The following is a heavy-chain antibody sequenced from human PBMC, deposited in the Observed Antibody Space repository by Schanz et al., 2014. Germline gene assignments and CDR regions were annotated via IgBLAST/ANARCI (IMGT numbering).Heavy chain of an antibody. D-gene: IGHD3-9*01. V-gene: IGHV1-18*01. J-gene: IGHJ4*02. CDR1: GYIFINSG. CDR2: ISVYNHNK. Sequence: QIQLVQSGPEVKKPGATVKVSCKASGYIFINSGISWVRQAPGQGLEWMGWISVYNHNKEYDQKFQGRVTMTTDTSTSTAYMALRSLRSDDTAVYYCARDSRPNYDFLTAYYSIDYWGQGTLVTVSS. CDR3: ARDSRPNYDFLTAYYSIDY.